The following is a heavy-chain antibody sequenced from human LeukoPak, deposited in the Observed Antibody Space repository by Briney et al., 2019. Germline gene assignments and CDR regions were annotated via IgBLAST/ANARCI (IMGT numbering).Heavy chain of an antibody. V-gene: IGHV4-61*02. J-gene: IGHJ5*02. CDR3: AREGRVGATPNSNWFDP. CDR2: IYTSGST. D-gene: IGHD1-26*01. CDR1: GGSISSGSYF. Sequence: PSQTPSLTCTVSGGSISSGSYFWSWIRQPAGKGLEWIGRIYTSGSTNYNPSLKSRVTISVDTSKNQFSLKLSSVTAADTAVYHCAREGRVGATPNSNWFDPWGQGTLVTVSS.